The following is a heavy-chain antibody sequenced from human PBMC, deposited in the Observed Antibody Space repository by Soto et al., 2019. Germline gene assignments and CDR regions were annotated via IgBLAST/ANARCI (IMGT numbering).Heavy chain of an antibody. V-gene: IGHV6-1*01. J-gene: IGHJ6*02. CDR2: TYYRSKWYN. CDR3: AREVDITGNYFGEYYYYYGMDV. CDR1: GDSVSSNSAA. D-gene: IGHD1-20*01. Sequence: PSQTLSLTCAISGDSVSSNSAAWNWIRQSPSRGLEWLGRTYYRSKWYNDYAVSVKSRITINPDTSKNQFSLQLNSVTPEDTAVYYCAREVDITGNYFGEYYYYYGMDVWGQGTTVTVSS.